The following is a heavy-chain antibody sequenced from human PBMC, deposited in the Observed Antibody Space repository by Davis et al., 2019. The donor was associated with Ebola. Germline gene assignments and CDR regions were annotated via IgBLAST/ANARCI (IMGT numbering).Heavy chain of an antibody. CDR2: INLNSGAT. D-gene: IGHD4-17*01. J-gene: IGHJ5*02. V-gene: IGHV1-2*06. Sequence: ASVKVSCKASRYTFADYYIQWVRQAPGQRLEWMGHINLNSGATNYAHKFKGRVTMTRDTSISTVYMELSRLRSDDTAVYYCARGSLSDYGEFWLDPWGQGTLVTVSS. CDR1: RYTFADYY. CDR3: ARGSLSDYGEFWLDP.